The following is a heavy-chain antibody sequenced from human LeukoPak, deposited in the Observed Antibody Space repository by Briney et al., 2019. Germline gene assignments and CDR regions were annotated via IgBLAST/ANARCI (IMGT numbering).Heavy chain of an antibody. CDR2: IYTSGST. CDR3: ARVHPAGTIDY. V-gene: IGHV4-61*02. D-gene: IGHD6-13*01. Sequence: PSETLSLTCTVSGGSISSGSYYWSWIRQPAGKGLEWIGRIYTSGSTNYNPSLKSRVTMSVDTSKNQFSLKLSSVTAADTAVYYCARVHPAGTIDYWDQGTLVTVSS. CDR1: GGSISSGSYY. J-gene: IGHJ4*02.